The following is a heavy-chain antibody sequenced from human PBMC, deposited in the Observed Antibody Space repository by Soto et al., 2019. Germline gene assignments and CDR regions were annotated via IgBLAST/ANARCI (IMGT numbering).Heavy chain of an antibody. D-gene: IGHD2-2*01. J-gene: IGHJ4*02. CDR3: ARIRRGGNRSSYYFDY. V-gene: IGHV1-18*01. CDR2: ISTYKGNT. CDR1: GYTFIDYY. Sequence: QVQLVQSGAEVKTPGASVKVSCKASGYTFIDYYISWVRQAPGQGLEWMGWISTYKGNTNYAQKLQGRVTMTTDTSTSTAYMELRSLRSDDTAMYYCARIRRGGNRSSYYFDYWGQGTLVTVSS.